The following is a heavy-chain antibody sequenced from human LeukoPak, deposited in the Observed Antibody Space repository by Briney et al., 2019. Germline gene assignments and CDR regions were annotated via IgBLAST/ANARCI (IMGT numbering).Heavy chain of an antibody. D-gene: IGHD3-9*01. CDR2: ISWNSGSI. CDR3: AKDLKHDILTGQSDY. CDR1: GFTFDDYA. Sequence: GRSLRLSCAASGFTFDDYAMHWVRQAPGKGLEWVSGISWNSGSIGYADSVKGRFTISRDNAKNSLYLQMNSLRAEDTALYYCAKDLKHDILTGQSDYWGQGTLVTVSS. V-gene: IGHV3-9*01. J-gene: IGHJ4*02.